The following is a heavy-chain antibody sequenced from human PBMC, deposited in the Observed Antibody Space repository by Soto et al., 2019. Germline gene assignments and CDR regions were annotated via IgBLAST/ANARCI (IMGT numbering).Heavy chain of an antibody. Sequence: HPGGSLRLSCAASGFTFYNYAMNWVRQAPGKGLEWVAVISYDGSNKYYADSVKGRFTISRDNSKNTLYLQMNSLRAEDTAVYYCARDARCALFGVVASCGMDVWGQGTTVTVSS. CDR2: ISYDGSNK. V-gene: IGHV3-30-3*01. D-gene: IGHD3-3*01. CDR3: ARDARCALFGVVASCGMDV. CDR1: GFTFYNYA. J-gene: IGHJ6*02.